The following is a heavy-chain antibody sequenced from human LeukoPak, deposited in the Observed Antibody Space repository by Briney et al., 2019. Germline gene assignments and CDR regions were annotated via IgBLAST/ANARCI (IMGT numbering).Heavy chain of an antibody. CDR3: ARGLHFDY. CDR2: INHSGST. CDR1: GGSFSGYY. J-gene: IGHJ4*02. V-gene: IGHV4-34*01. Sequence: SETLSLTCAVYGGSFSGYYWSWIRQPPGKGLEWIGEINHSGSTNYNPSLKSRVTISVDTSKNQFSLKLSSVTAADTAVYYCARGLHFDYWGQGTLVTVSS.